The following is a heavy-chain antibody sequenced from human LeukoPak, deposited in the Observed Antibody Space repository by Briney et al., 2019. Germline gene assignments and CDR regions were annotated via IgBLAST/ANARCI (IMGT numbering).Heavy chain of an antibody. D-gene: IGHD4-17*01. CDR2: IKQDGSGK. CDR1: GFTFSSYW. J-gene: IGHJ4*02. Sequence: GGSLRLSCVASGFTFSSYWMNWVRQAPGKGLEWVANIKQDGSGKYYVDSVKGRFTISRDNAKNSLYLQMNSLRAEDTAVYYCARYRLRGYYFDYWGQGGLVTVSS. CDR3: ARYRLRGYYFDY. V-gene: IGHV3-7*01.